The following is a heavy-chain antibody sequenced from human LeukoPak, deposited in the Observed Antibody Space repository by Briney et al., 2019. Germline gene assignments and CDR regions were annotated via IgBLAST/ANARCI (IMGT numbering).Heavy chain of an antibody. Sequence: SETLSLTCTVSGGSISSGSYYWSWIRQPAGKGLEWIGRIYTSRSTNYNPSLKSRVTISVDTSKNQFSLKLSSVTAADTAVYYCARDGLDYGDYYFDYWGQGTLVTVSS. V-gene: IGHV4-61*02. CDR1: GGSISSGSYY. CDR2: IYTSRST. J-gene: IGHJ4*02. D-gene: IGHD4-17*01. CDR3: ARDGLDYGDYYFDY.